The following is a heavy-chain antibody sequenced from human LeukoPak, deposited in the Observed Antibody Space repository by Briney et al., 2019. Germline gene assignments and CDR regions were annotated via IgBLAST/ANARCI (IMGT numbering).Heavy chain of an antibody. J-gene: IGHJ6*03. V-gene: IGHV4-38-2*01. CDR2: IYHSGST. CDR1: GYSISSGYY. CDR3: ARRPTYYYGSSYYMDV. D-gene: IGHD3-22*01. Sequence: PSETLSLTCAVSGYSISSGYYWGWIRQPPGKGLEWIGSIYHSGSTYYNPSLKSRVTISVDTSKNQFSLKLSSVTAADTAVYYCARRPTYYYGSSYYMDVWGKGTTVTVSS.